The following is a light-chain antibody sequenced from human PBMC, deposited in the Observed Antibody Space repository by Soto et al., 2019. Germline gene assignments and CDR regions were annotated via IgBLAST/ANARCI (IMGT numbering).Light chain of an antibody. CDR3: QQCDNWPRT. CDR1: ENVRTF. J-gene: IGKJ2*01. V-gene: IGKV3-11*01. Sequence: EVVLTQSPATLSLSPGERATLSCRASENVRTFVDWYQQKPGQAPRLLIHGASNRATGIPDRFSGSGSGTDFTLTISNLEPEDFAVYYCQQCDNWPRTFGQGTKLGIK. CDR2: GAS.